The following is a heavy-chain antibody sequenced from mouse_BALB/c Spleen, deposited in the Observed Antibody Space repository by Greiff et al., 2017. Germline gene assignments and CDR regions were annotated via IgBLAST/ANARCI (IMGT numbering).Heavy chain of an antibody. J-gene: IGHJ4*01. CDR2: ISSGSSTI. V-gene: IGHV5-17*02. D-gene: IGHD1-1*01. CDR1: GFTFSSFG. CDR3: ARDGETRYYAMDY. Sequence: EVMLVESGGGLVQPGGSRKLSCAASGFTFSSFGMHWVRQAPEKGLEWVAYISSGSSTIYYADTVKGRFTISRDNPKNTLFLQMTSLRSEDTAMYYCARDGETRYYAMDYWGQGTSVTVSS.